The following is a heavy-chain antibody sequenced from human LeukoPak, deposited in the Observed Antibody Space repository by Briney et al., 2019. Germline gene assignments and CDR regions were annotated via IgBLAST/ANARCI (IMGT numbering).Heavy chain of an antibody. CDR2: INCNGGST. CDR3: ARGGGYCSSTSCYLDY. D-gene: IGHD2-2*01. Sequence: PGGSLRLSCAASGFTFDDYGMSWVRQAPGKGLEWVSGINCNGGSTGYADSVKGRFTISRDNAKNSLYLQMNSLRAEDTALYYCARGGGYCSSTSCYLDYWGQGTLVTVSS. J-gene: IGHJ4*02. CDR1: GFTFDDYG. V-gene: IGHV3-20*04.